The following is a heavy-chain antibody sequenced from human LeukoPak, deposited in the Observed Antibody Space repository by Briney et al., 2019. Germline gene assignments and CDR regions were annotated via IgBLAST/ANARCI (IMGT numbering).Heavy chain of an antibody. Sequence: ASVKVSCKASGYTFTNYDINWVRQAPGQGLEWMGWINPNSGGTNYAQKFQGRVTMTRDTSISTAYMELSRLRSDDTAVYYCARAPLYYYGSGSFDYWGQGTLVTVSS. CDR2: INPNSGGT. CDR3: ARAPLYYYGSGSFDY. V-gene: IGHV1-2*02. D-gene: IGHD3-10*01. J-gene: IGHJ4*02. CDR1: GYTFTNYD.